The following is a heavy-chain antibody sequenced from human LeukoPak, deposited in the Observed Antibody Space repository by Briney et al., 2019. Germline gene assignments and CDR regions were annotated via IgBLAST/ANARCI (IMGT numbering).Heavy chain of an antibody. CDR3: ARDLRDGFNLPYYYYYAMGV. J-gene: IGHJ6*02. V-gene: IGHV1-2*02. CDR1: GYTFTGYH. D-gene: IGHD5-24*01. Sequence: ASVKVSCKASGYTFTGYHLHWVRQAPGQGLEWMGWINPDSGGTKSAQKFQGRVTMTRDTSISTAYMELSRLRSEDTAVYYCARDLRDGFNLPYYYYYAMGVWGQGTTVTVSS. CDR2: INPDSGGT.